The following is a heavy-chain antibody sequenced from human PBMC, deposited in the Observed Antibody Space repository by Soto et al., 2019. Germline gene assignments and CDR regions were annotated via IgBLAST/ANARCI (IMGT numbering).Heavy chain of an antibody. CDR2: INPSGGST. D-gene: IGHD2-15*01. Sequence: VQLVQSGAEVKKPGASVKVSCKASGYTFTSYYMHWVRQAPGQGLEWMGIINPSGGSTSYVQKLQGRVTMTRDTYTSTVYMELSSLRSEETAVYYCAREEVVVAATPTAYYYYGMDVWGQGTTVTVSS. V-gene: IGHV1-46*01. CDR3: AREEVVVAATPTAYYYYGMDV. J-gene: IGHJ6*02. CDR1: GYTFTSYY.